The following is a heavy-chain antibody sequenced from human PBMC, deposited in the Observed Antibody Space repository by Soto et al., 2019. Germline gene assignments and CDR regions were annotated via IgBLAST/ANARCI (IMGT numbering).Heavy chain of an antibody. V-gene: IGHV4-59*11. CDR3: ARGGGSPYHVHEFVY. D-gene: IGHD2-2*01. J-gene: IGHJ4*02. CDR2: IYYRGTT. Sequence: QVQLQESGPGLVKPSETLSLTCSVSGVSTSNHYWTWIRKPPGQGPKWIGCIYYRGTTNYNASFNSRVTISLETSKNQFSLKLSSVTTADTAVYYCARGGGSPYHVHEFVYRGQGILVTVSS. CDR1: GVSTSNHY.